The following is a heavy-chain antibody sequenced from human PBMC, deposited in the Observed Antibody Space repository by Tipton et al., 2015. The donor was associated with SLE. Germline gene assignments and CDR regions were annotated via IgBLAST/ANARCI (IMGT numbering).Heavy chain of an antibody. V-gene: IGHV4-59*12. CDR2: IYYNGNT. CDR1: GGSISSYY. CDR3: ARGGGAAGFQH. D-gene: IGHD6-25*01. J-gene: IGHJ1*01. Sequence: TLSLTCTVSGGSISSYYWSWIRQPPGKGLEWIGYIYYNGNTNYNPSLKSRVTISVDTSKNQFSLKLGSVTAADTAVYYCARGGGAAGFQHWGQGTLVTVSS.